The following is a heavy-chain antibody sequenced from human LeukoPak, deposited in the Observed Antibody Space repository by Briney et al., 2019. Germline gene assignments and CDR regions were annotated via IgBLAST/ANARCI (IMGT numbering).Heavy chain of an antibody. CDR2: VSLAGQT. D-gene: IGHD1-26*01. V-gene: IGHV4-4*02. CDR3: SRESGAFCPFGY. CDR1: GGSISNTNW. J-gene: IGHJ4*02. Sequence: SETLSLTCDVSGGSISNTNWWSWVRQPPGQGLEWIGEVSLAGQTNYNPSLNGRVTMSLDESSNRLSLKLTSVTAADTAIYYCSRESGAFCPFGYWGQGTLVIVPS.